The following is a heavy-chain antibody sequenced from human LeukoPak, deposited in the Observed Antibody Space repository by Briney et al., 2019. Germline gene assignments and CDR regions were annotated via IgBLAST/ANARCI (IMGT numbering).Heavy chain of an antibody. V-gene: IGHV3-11*01. CDR3: ARVNLGYCSSTSCYYYYGMDV. CDR2: ISSSGSTI. J-gene: IGHJ6*02. CDR1: GFTFSDYY. D-gene: IGHD2-2*01. Sequence: PGGSLRLSCAASGFTFSDYYMSWIRQAPGKGLEWVPYISSSGSTIYYADSVKGRFTISRDNAKNSLYLQMNSLRAEDTAVYYCARVNLGYCSSTSCYYYYGMDVWGQGTTVTVSS.